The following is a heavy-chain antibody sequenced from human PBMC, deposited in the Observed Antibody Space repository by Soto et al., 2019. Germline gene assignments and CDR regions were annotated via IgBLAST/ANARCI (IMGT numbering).Heavy chain of an antibody. Sequence: QVQLVQSGAEVKKPGSSVKVSCKASGGTFSSYAISWVRQAPGQGLEWMGGIIPISDTTNYAQKFQGRVTTTADESTSAAYMELRSLRSEDTAVYYCARSQGSSTSLEIYYYYYYGMDVWGQGTTVTVSS. V-gene: IGHV1-69*01. J-gene: IGHJ6*02. CDR1: GGTFSSYA. CDR3: ARSQGSSTSLEIYYYYYYGMDV. D-gene: IGHD2-2*01. CDR2: IIPISDTT.